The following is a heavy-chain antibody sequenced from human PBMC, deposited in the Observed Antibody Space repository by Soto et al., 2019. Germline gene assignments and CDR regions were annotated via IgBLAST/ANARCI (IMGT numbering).Heavy chain of an antibody. D-gene: IGHD6-13*01. J-gene: IGHJ6*02. V-gene: IGHV1-2*02. CDR1: GYTFTGYY. CDR2: INPNSGGT. CDR3: ARRIAAAGIPGYYYYGMDV. Sequence: ASVKVSCKASGYTFTGYYMHWVRQAPGQGLEWMGWINPNSGGTNYAQKFQGRVTMTRDTSISTAYMELSRLRSDDTAVYYCARRIAAAGIPGYYYYGMDVWGQGTKVTVS.